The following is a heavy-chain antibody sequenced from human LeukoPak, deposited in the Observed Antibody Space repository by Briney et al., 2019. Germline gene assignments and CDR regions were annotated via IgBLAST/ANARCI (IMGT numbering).Heavy chain of an antibody. Sequence: KTSETLSLSCAFSDGDIYTSPSYWGWIRQPPGEWLGWIGSVYYSGSTYYNPSLKSRVTISIDTSKKQFSLKVNSVTAADTAVYYCARFCKGGDNGDYSDYWAQGTLVSVPS. J-gene: IGHJ4*02. V-gene: IGHV4-39*01. CDR1: DGDIYTSPSY. CDR3: ARFCKGGDNGDYSDY. D-gene: IGHD4-17*01. CDR2: VYYSGST.